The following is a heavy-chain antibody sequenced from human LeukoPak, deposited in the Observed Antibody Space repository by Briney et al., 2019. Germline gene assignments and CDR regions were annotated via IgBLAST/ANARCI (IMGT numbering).Heavy chain of an antibody. CDR2: IYYSGST. CDR3: ARDRAMVRGVNYYYGMDV. J-gene: IGHJ6*02. D-gene: IGHD3-10*01. CDR1: GGSISSYY. V-gene: IGHV4-59*01. Sequence: PSETLSLTCTVSGGSISSYYWSWIRQPPGKGLEWIGYIYYSGSTNYNPSLKSRVTTSVDTSKNQFSLKLSSVTAADTAVYYCARDRAMVRGVNYYYGMDVWGQGTTVTVSS.